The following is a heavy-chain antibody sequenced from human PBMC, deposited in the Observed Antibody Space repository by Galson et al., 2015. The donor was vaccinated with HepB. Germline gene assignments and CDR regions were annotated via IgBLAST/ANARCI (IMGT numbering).Heavy chain of an antibody. J-gene: IGHJ6*02. V-gene: IGHV1-24*01. CDR1: GYTLTELS. D-gene: IGHD3-22*01. CDR2: FDPEDGET. Sequence: SVKVSCKVSGYTLTELSMHWVRQAPGKGLEWMGGFDPEDGETIYAQKFQGRVTMTADTSTDTAYMELSSLRSEDTAVYYCATAHYYDSLDVWGQGTTVTVSS. CDR3: ATAHYYDSLDV.